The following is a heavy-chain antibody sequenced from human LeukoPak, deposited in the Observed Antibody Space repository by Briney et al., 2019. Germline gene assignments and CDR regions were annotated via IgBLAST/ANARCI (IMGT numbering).Heavy chain of an antibody. CDR2: ISGSGGST. CDR1: GFTFSSYA. CDR3: ARGRNYYYYGMDV. Sequence: GGSLRLSCAASGFTFSSYAMSWVRQAPGKGLEWVSAISGSGGSTYYADSVKGRFTISRDNSKNTLYLQMNSLRAEDTAVYYCARGRNYYYYGMDVWGQGTTVTVSS. V-gene: IGHV3-23*01. J-gene: IGHJ6*02.